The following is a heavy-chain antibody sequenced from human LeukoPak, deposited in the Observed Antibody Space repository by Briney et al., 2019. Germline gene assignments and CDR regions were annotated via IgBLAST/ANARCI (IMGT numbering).Heavy chain of an antibody. J-gene: IGHJ4*02. V-gene: IGHV3-73*01. CDR2: IRSKANSYAT. CDR3: TRHDSDYGDYDPFDY. CDR1: GFTFSGSA. D-gene: IGHD4-17*01. Sequence: PGGSLRLSCAASGFTFSGSAMHWVRQASGKGLEWVGRIRSKANSYATAYAASVKGRFTISRDDSKNTAYLQMNSLKTEDTAVYYCTRHDSDYGDYDPFDYWDQGTLVTVSS.